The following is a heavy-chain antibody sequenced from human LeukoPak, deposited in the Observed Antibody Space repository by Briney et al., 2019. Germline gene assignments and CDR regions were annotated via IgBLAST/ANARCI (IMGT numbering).Heavy chain of an antibody. Sequence: GASVKVSCKASGYTFTSYYMHWVRQAPGQGLEWMGIIDPSGGSTGYAQKFQGRVTMTRDTSTSTVYMELSSLRSEDTAVYYCARRIGYGNYVSNWFDSWGQGTLVTVSS. J-gene: IGHJ5*01. CDR1: GYTFTSYY. D-gene: IGHD4-11*01. V-gene: IGHV1-46*01. CDR3: ARRIGYGNYVSNWFDS. CDR2: IDPSGGST.